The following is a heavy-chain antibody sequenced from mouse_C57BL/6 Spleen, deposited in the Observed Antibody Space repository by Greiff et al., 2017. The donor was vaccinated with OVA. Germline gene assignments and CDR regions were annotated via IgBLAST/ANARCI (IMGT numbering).Heavy chain of an antibody. D-gene: IGHD1-1*01. J-gene: IGHJ2*01. Sequence: QVQLQQPGAELVRPGSSVKLSCKASGYTFTSYWMHWVKQRPKQGLEWIGNIDPSDSETHYNQKFKDKATLTVDKSSSTAYMQLSSLTSEDSAVYYCARWDTTVVATDYWGQGTTLTVSS. V-gene: IGHV1-52*01. CDR3: ARWDTTVVATDY. CDR1: GYTFTSYW. CDR2: IDPSDSET.